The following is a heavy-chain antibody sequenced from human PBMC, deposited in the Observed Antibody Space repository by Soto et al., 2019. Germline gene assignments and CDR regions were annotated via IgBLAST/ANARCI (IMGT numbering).Heavy chain of an antibody. J-gene: IGHJ4*02. Sequence: QVHLQESGPGLMKPSQTLSLTCTVSGGSISSGDYYWSWIRQPPGQGLEWIGYIYYGGSTDYNPSLKSRVTISVDTSKNQFSLKLSSVTAADTAVYYCARGVADCSGGSCYSPDHWGQGTLVTVSS. CDR2: IYYGGST. V-gene: IGHV4-30-4*01. CDR1: GGSISSGDYY. D-gene: IGHD2-15*01. CDR3: ARGVADCSGGSCYSPDH.